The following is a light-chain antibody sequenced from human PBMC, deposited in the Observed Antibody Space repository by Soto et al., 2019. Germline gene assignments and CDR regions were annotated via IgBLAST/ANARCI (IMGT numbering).Light chain of an antibody. V-gene: IGLV2-14*03. CDR2: DVS. J-gene: IGLJ1*01. CDR3: SSYTTSNTRQIV. Sequence: QSALTQPASVSGSPGQSITIPCTGTSSDVGGYNYVSWYQHHPGKAPKLMIYDVSNRPSGVSNRFSSSKSGNTASLTISGLQPEDEADYYCSSYTTSNTRQIVFGTGTKLTVL. CDR1: SSDVGGYNY.